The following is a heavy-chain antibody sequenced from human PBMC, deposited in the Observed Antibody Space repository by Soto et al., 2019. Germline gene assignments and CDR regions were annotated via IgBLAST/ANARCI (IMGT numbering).Heavy chain of an antibody. D-gene: IGHD3-3*01. J-gene: IGHJ5*02. CDR1: GGSISSGGYY. CDR3: ASAAGPVYYDFWSGYWYNWFDP. Sequence: SETLSLTCTVSGGSISSGGYYWSWIRQHPGKGLEWIGYIYYSGSTYYNPSLKSRVTISVDTSKNQFSLKLSSVTAADTAVYYCASAAGPVYYDFWSGYWYNWFDPWGQGTLVTVSS. CDR2: IYYSGST. V-gene: IGHV4-31*03.